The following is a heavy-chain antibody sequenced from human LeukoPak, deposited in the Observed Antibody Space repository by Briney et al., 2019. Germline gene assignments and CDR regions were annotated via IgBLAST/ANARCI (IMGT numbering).Heavy chain of an antibody. V-gene: IGHV4-59*01. CDR1: GGSISSYY. J-gene: IGHJ3*02. CDR2: TYYRGST. CDR3: ARDAGWLSTDAFDI. D-gene: IGHD3-22*01. Sequence: SSETLSLTCSVSGGSISSYYWNWVRQPPGKRLEWIGYTYYRGSTNYHPSLRSRVTMSLDTSKNQVSLKLNSATAADTAVYYCARDAGWLSTDAFDIWGQGTMVTVSS.